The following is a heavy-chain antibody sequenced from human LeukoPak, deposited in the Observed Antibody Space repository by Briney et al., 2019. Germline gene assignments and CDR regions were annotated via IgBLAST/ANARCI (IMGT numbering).Heavy chain of an antibody. Sequence: GESLKISCKHSEYSFPNYCIGWVRQLPGKGLLWMGFFYPDDSDTRYSPSFQGQVTISADKSISTAYLQWSRLKASDTAMYYCAIGRGGQQLGDYWGQGTLVTVSS. D-gene: IGHD6-13*01. CDR2: FYPDDSDT. CDR3: AIGRGGQQLGDY. CDR1: EYSFPNYC. V-gene: IGHV5-51*01. J-gene: IGHJ4*02.